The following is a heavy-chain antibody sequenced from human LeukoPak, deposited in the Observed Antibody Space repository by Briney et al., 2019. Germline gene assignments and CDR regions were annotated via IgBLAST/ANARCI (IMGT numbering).Heavy chain of an antibody. V-gene: IGHV1-2*02. D-gene: IGHD2-15*01. J-gene: IGHJ3*02. Sequence: ASVKVSCKASGYTFSVFYIHWLRQAPGQGLEWMGCVVPKSGDTNIAQKFRDRVTMTRDTSINTAYMEINRLTSDDTAMYYCSRGVLLQGRGAFDIWGQGAMVTVSS. CDR3: SRGVLLQGRGAFDI. CDR1: GYTFSVFY. CDR2: VVPKSGDT.